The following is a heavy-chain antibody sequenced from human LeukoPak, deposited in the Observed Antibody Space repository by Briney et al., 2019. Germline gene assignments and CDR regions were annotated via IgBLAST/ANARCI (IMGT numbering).Heavy chain of an antibody. D-gene: IGHD5-18*01. CDR1: GFTFSSYN. CDR2: ISSSSSYI. CDR3: ARDHRDTARRFDY. V-gene: IGHV3-21*01. Sequence: GGSLRLSCAVSGFTFSSYNMNWVRQAPGKGLEWVSSISSSSSYIYYADSVKGRFTISRDNAKNSLYLQMNSLRAEDTAVYYCARDHRDTARRFDYWGQGTLVTVSS. J-gene: IGHJ4*02.